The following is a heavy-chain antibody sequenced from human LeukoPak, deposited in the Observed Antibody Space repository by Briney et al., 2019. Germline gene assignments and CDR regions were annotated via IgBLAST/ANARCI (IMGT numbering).Heavy chain of an antibody. D-gene: IGHD1-14*01. CDR3: ARVPGFKTDPAFDY. J-gene: IGHJ4*02. V-gene: IGHV1-2*04. Sequence: ASVKVSCKASGYTFTGYYMHWVRQAPGQGLEWMGWINPNSGGTNYAQKFQGWVTMTRDTSISTAYMELSRLRSDDTAVYYCARVPGFKTDPAFDYWGQGTLVTVSS. CDR2: INPNSGGT. CDR1: GYTFTGYY.